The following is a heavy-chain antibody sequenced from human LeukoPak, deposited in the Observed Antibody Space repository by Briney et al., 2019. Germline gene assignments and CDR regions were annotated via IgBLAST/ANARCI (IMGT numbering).Heavy chain of an antibody. Sequence: GASVKVSCKASGYTFSTYGINWVRQAPGQGLEWMGWINTNNGNTNYAQKFQGRVTMTRDTSTSTAYLELRSLGSDDTAVYYCARKGCFDNCYLFDYWGQGILVTVSS. CDR2: INTNNGNT. CDR3: ARKGCFDNCYLFDY. V-gene: IGHV1-18*01. D-gene: IGHD1-20*01. CDR1: GYTFSTYG. J-gene: IGHJ4*02.